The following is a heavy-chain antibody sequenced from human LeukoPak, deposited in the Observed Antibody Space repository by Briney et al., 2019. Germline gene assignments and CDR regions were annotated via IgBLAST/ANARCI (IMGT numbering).Heavy chain of an antibody. CDR1: GFTFSSYA. D-gene: IGHD1-26*01. Sequence: GGSLRLSCAASGFTFSSYAMSWVRPAPGKGLEWVSAISGSGGSTYYADSVKGRFTISRDNSKNTLYLQMNSLRAEDAAVYYCAKDRGIVGATNYFDYWGQGTLVTVSS. J-gene: IGHJ4*02. CDR2: ISGSGGST. V-gene: IGHV3-23*01. CDR3: AKDRGIVGATNYFDY.